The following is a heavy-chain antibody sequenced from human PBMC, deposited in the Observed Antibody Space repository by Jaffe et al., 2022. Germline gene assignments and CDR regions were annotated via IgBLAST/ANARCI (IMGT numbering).Heavy chain of an antibody. V-gene: IGHV3-15*01. J-gene: IGHJ4*02. CDR3: TTDSYDYIWGSYRPFDY. Sequence: EVQLVESGGGLVKPGGSLRLSCAASGFTFSNAWMSWVRQAPGKGLEWVGRIKSKTDGGTTDYAAPVKGRFTISRDDSKNTLYLQMNSLKTEDTAVYYCTTDSYDYIWGSYRPFDYWGQGTLVTVSS. CDR1: GFTFSNAW. D-gene: IGHD3-16*02. CDR2: IKSKTDGGTT.